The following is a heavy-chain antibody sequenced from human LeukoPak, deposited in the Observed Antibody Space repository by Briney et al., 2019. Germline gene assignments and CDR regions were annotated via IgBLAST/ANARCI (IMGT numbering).Heavy chain of an antibody. CDR1: GDSVSSNSAA. Sequence: SQTLSLTCAISGDSVSSNSAAWNWIRQSPSRGLEWLGRTYYRSKWYNDYAVSVKSRITINPDTSKNQFSLQLNSVTPEDTAVYYCARSSLRQWLPKRIGNWFDPWGQGTLVTVSS. V-gene: IGHV6-1*01. CDR2: TYYRSKWYN. J-gene: IGHJ5*02. CDR3: ARSSLRQWLPKRIGNWFDP. D-gene: IGHD6-19*01.